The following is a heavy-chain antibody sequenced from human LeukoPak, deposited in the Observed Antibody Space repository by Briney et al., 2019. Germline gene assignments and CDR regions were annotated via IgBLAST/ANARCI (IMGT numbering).Heavy chain of an antibody. CDR2: ISSNGDTT. V-gene: IGHV3-64*01. Sequence: GGSLRLSCSASGFIFSSCTMQWVRHAPGKGLEYVSAISSNGDTTYYATSVKGRFTISRDNSKDTLYLQVGSLRAEDTAVYYCARSVPAAMSAFDIWGQGTMVTVSS. J-gene: IGHJ3*02. D-gene: IGHD2-2*01. CDR1: GFIFSSCT. CDR3: ARSVPAAMSAFDI.